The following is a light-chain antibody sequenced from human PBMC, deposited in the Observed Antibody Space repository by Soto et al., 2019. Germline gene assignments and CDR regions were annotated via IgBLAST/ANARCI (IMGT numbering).Light chain of an antibody. J-gene: IGKJ4*01. CDR2: DAS. Sequence: EIVLTQSPATLPLSPGDRATLSCRASQSISRYLAWYQQKPGQAPRLLIYDASNRATGIPARFSGSGSGTDFALTISSLEPEDFAIYYCQQRSDWPLTFGGGTKVEIK. CDR1: QSISRY. CDR3: QQRSDWPLT. V-gene: IGKV3-11*01.